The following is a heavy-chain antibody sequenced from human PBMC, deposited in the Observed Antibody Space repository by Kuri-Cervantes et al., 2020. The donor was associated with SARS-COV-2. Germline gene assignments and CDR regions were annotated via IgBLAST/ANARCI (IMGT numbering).Heavy chain of an antibody. CDR3: VRDGTVSLFDD. CDR2: ISGYNGNT. J-gene: IGHJ4*02. D-gene: IGHD1-1*01. V-gene: IGHV1-18*04. CDR1: GYNFNISG. Sequence: ASVKVSCKASGYNFNISGIHWVRQAPGQGLEWMGWISGYNGNTNYAQNFQGRVTMTTDTSTSTAYMEVRSLRSDDTAVYYCVRDGTVSLFDDWGQGTLVTVSS.